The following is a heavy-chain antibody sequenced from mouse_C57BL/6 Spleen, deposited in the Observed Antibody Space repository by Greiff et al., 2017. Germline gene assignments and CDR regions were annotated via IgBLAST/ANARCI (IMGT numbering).Heavy chain of an antibody. D-gene: IGHD1-1*01. J-gene: IGHJ1*03. CDR2: INPNYGAT. CDR1: GYSFTDYN. V-gene: IGHV1-39*01. CDR3: ARWGGSSRYFDV. Sequence: EVQLQQSGPELVKPGASVKISCKASGYSFTDYNMNWVKQSNGKSLEWIGVINPNYGATSYNQKFKGKATLTVDQSSSTAYMQLNSLTSEDSAVYCCARWGGSSRYFDVWGTGTTVTVSS.